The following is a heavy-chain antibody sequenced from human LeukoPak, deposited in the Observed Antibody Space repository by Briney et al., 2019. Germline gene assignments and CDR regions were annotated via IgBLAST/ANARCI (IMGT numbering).Heavy chain of an antibody. D-gene: IGHD3-10*01. V-gene: IGHV7-4-1*02. CDR2: INTNTGNP. Sequence: ASVKVSCKASGYTFTSYAMNWVRQAPGQGLEWMGWINTNTGNPTYAQGFTGRFVFSLVTSVSTAYLQISSLKAEDTAVYYCASWAYGSGSYYNEDAFDIWGQGTMVTVSS. J-gene: IGHJ3*02. CDR1: GYTFTSYA. CDR3: ASWAYGSGSYYNEDAFDI.